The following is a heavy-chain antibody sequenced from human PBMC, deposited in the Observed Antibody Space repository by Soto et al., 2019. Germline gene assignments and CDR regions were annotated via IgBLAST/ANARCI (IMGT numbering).Heavy chain of an antibody. D-gene: IGHD5-18*01. J-gene: IGHJ4*02. V-gene: IGHV3-49*04. CDR1: GFTFGDSA. CDR2: IRTKTSGGTA. Sequence: EVQVVESGGGLVQPGQSLRLSCFASGFTFGDSAFSWVRQAPGKGLEWVGFIRTKTSGGTAEYAASVKGRFSISRDDSKSIAYLQMNSLKTEDTAVYYCIRDMKYSYYFEAGHWGQGTLVTVSS. CDR3: IRDMKYSYYFEAGH.